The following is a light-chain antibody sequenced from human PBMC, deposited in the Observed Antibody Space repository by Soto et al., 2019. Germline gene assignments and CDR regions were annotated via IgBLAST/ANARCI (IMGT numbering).Light chain of an antibody. CDR1: QSISTS. Sequence: DIQMTQSPSTLSASVGDRVTVTCRASQSISTSLAWYQQKPGKAPKLLIYKASGLESGVPSRFSGSGSGTEFTLTISSLQPDDFATYYCQQYNSYSRTFGQGTKVDI. CDR2: KAS. V-gene: IGKV1-5*03. J-gene: IGKJ1*01. CDR3: QQYNSYSRT.